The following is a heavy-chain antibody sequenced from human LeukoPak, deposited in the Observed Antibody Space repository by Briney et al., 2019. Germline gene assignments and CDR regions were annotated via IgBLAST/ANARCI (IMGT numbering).Heavy chain of an antibody. V-gene: IGHV3-23*01. D-gene: IGHD3-22*01. CDR2: ISGSGGST. Sequence: PGGSLRLSCAASGFTFSSYAMSWVRQAPGKGLEWVSAISGSGGSTYYADSVKGRFTISRDNSKNTLYLQMNSLRAEDTAVYYCARGLGYYDSSGYYSFDPWGQGTLVTVSS. CDR1: GFTFSSYA. CDR3: ARGLGYYDSSGYYSFDP. J-gene: IGHJ5*02.